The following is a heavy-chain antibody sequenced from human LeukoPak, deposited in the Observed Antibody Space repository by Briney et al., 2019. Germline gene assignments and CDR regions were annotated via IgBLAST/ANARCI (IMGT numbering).Heavy chain of an antibody. CDR1: GSTFSSYV. D-gene: IGHD5-18*01. CDR3: AKRLKWSYSYGYYFDY. V-gene: IGHV3-23*01. CDR2: ISGSGGST. J-gene: IGHJ4*02. Sequence: GGSLRLSCAASGSTFSSYVMSWVRQAPGKGLELVSAISGSGGSTYYADSVKGRFTISSDNSKNTLYLQMNSVTAEDTAVYYCAKRLKWSYSYGYYFDYWGQGTLVTVSS.